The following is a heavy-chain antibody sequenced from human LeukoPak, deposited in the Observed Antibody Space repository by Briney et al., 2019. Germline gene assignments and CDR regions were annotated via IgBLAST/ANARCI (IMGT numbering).Heavy chain of an antibody. J-gene: IGHJ4*02. CDR2: ISYDGSNK. CDR1: GFTFSGYG. Sequence: PGGSLRLSCAASGFTFSGYGMHWVRQAPGQGLEWVAFISYDGSNKYYTDSVKGRFTISRDNSKNTLYLGMNSLRPEGTAVYYCAKGYGSGSYGIDYWGQGTLVTVSS. CDR3: AKGYGSGSYGIDY. D-gene: IGHD3-10*01. V-gene: IGHV3-30*18.